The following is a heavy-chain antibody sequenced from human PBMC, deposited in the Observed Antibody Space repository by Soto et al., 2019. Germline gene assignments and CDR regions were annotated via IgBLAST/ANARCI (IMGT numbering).Heavy chain of an antibody. Sequence: QEQLVESGGGVVQPGRSLRLSCAASGFQFSAFAIHWVRQAPGKGLEWLAVISNDGSNKYYADSVKGRFTISRDNSKNTMYLELNRLTDEDTAVYYCAIGVETVMVLGYYYGRAVWGQGTTVTVSS. CDR3: AIGVETVMVLGYYYGRAV. CDR2: ISNDGSNK. D-gene: IGHD5-18*01. J-gene: IGHJ6*02. CDR1: GFQFSAFA. V-gene: IGHV3-30-3*01.